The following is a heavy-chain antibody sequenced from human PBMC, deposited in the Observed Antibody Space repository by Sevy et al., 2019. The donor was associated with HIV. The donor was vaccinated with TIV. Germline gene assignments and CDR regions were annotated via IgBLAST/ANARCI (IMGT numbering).Heavy chain of an antibody. Sequence: SETLSLTCAVYGGSFTDYFWTWIRQPPGKGLEWIGDINHSGNTNYSPSLKSRVTISVDTTNDQFSLRLSSLTAEDTELYYFSRLHSPYVYENEDVWGQGTMVTVSS. D-gene: IGHD3-10*02. V-gene: IGHV4-34*01. J-gene: IGHJ3*01. CDR3: SRLHSPYVYENEDV. CDR1: GGSFTDYF. CDR2: INHSGNT.